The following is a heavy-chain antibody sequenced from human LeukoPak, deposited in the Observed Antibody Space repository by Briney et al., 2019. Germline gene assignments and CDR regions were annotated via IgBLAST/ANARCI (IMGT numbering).Heavy chain of an antibody. CDR3: ARQSLVLSYYYYYMDV. J-gene: IGHJ6*03. V-gene: IGHV4-39*01. Sequence: SETLSLTCTVSGGSTSSSSYYWGWIRQPPGKGLEWIGSIYYSGSTYYNPSLKSRVTISVDTSKNQFSLKLSSVTAADTAVYYCARQSLVLSYYYYYMDVWGKGTTVTVSS. D-gene: IGHD6-13*01. CDR2: IYYSGST. CDR1: GGSTSSSSYY.